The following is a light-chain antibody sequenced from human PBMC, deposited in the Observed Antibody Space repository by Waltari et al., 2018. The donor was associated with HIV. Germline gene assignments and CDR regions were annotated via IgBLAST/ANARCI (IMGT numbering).Light chain of an antibody. J-gene: IGKJ2*01. CDR2: DAS. V-gene: IGKV3-20*01. Sequence: EIVLTQSPGPQSFSPGSSASLSCRASPTVSSNSIAWYQVRPGQAPRVVIYDASYRAADIPDRFTGSGSGTNFTLTITRLEPEDFALYFCQQYALSPFTFGQGTSLEV. CDR1: PTVSSNS. CDR3: QQYALSPFT.